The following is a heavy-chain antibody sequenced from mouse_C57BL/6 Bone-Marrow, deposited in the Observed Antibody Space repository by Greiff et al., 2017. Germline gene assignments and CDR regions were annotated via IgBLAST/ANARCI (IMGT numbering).Heavy chain of an antibody. CDR1: GYTFTSYW. Sequence: QVQLQQPGAELVRPGSSVKLSCKASGYTFTSYWMEWVKQRPGRGLEWIGNIYPSDSETHYNQTFKDKATLTVDKSSSTAYMQLSSLTSEDSVVYYCAREGEYFDVWGTGTTVTVSS. J-gene: IGHJ1*03. CDR3: AREGEYFDV. V-gene: IGHV1-61*01. CDR2: IYPSDSET.